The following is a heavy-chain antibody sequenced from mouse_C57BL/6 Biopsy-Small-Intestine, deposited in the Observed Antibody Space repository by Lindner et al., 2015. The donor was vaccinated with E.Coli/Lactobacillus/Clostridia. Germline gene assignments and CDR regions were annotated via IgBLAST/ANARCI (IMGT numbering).Heavy chain of an antibody. CDR3: TRAEGFCSSPVCRGASWFDP. D-gene: IGHD1-1*02. V-gene: IGHV1S26*01. J-gene: IGHJ4*01. CDR2: IIPFFHAT. CDR1: GDTFRNFA. Sequence: SVKVSCKASGDTFRNFAITWVRQAPGHGLQWMGGIIPFFHATNYAQTFQDRVTITADESTSTFYLELSSLRPEDTAIYYCTRAEGFCSSPVCRGASWFDPWGQGTLVTVSS.